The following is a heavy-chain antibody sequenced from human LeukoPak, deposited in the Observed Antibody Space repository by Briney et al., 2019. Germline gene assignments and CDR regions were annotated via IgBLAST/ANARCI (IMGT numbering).Heavy chain of an antibody. CDR3: ARGSGDAFDI. Sequence: GGTLRLSCAASALTFSSYGMSWVRQAPGKGLEWVANIKQDGSEKYYVDSVKGRFTISRDNAKNSLYLQMNSLRAEDTAVYYCARGSGDAFDIWGQGTMVTVSS. D-gene: IGHD2-15*01. J-gene: IGHJ3*02. V-gene: IGHV3-7*01. CDR2: IKQDGSEK. CDR1: ALTFSSYG.